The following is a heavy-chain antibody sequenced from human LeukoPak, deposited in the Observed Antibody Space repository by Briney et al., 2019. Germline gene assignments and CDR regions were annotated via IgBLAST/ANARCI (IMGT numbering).Heavy chain of an antibody. V-gene: IGHV1-8*01. J-gene: IGHJ3*02. CDR1: GYTFTSYD. CDR2: MNPNSGNT. CDR3: ARGLFLDDAFDI. Sequence: ASVKVSCKASGYTFTSYDINWVRQATGQGLEWMGWMNPNSGNTGYAQKFQGRVTMTRNTSISTAYMELSSLRSEDTAVYYCARGLFLDDAFDIWGRGTMVTVSS.